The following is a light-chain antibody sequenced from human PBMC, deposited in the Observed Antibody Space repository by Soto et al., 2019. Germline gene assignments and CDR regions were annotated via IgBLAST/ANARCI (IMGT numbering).Light chain of an antibody. Sequence: DIQMTQSPSSLSASVGDRVTITCRASQSISDYLNWYQQKPGKAPKLLIYAASSLQSGVPSRFSGGGSGTAFTLTISSLQPEDFATYFCQQSYTTLFTFGPGTKVDIK. V-gene: IGKV1-39*01. J-gene: IGKJ3*01. CDR3: QQSYTTLFT. CDR1: QSISDY. CDR2: AAS.